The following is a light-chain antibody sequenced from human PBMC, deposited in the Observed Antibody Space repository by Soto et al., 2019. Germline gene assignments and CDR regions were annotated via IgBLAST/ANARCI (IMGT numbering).Light chain of an antibody. CDR3: QKYYSYSPWT. CDR2: KAS. CDR1: QSISSW. J-gene: IGKJ1*01. V-gene: IGKV1-5*03. Sequence: DIQMTQSPSTLSASVGDRVTITCRASQSISSWLAWYQQKPGKAPNLLIYKASSLASGVPSRFSGSGSGTEFTLTISSLQPDDFATYYCQKYYSYSPWTFGQGTKVEIK.